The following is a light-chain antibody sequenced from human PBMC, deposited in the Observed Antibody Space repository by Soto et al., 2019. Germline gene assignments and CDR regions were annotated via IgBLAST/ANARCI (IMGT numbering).Light chain of an antibody. CDR3: QQRSNWPPLT. Sequence: EIVLTQSPATLSLSPWERATLSCRASQSVSSYLAWYQQKPDQAPRLLIYDASNRATGIPARFSGSGSGTDFTLTISSLEPEDFAVYYCQQRSNWPPLTFGGGTKVEIK. CDR1: QSVSSY. CDR2: DAS. J-gene: IGKJ4*01. V-gene: IGKV3-11*01.